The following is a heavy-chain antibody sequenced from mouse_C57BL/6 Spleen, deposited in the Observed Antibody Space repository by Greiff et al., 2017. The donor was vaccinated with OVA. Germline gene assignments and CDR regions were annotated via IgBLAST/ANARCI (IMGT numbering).Heavy chain of an antibody. CDR1: GYTFTSYG. CDR3: DNYYGSSARDY. CDR2: IYPRSGNT. V-gene: IGHV1-81*01. J-gene: IGHJ4*01. D-gene: IGHD1-1*01. Sequence: QVQLQQSGAELARPGASVKLSCKASGYTFTSYGISWVKQRTGQGLEWIGEIYPRSGNTYYNEKFTGKATLTADTSSSTAYMELRSLTSLASTSLYCDNYYGSSARDYWGKGTTVTVAS.